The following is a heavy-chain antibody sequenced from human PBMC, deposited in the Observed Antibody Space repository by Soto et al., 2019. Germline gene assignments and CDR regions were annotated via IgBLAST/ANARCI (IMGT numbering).Heavy chain of an antibody. CDR2: ISSSGSTI. Sequence: QVQLVESGGGLVKPGGSLRLSCAASGFTFSDYYMSWIRQAPGKGLEWVSYISSSGSTIYYADSVKGRFTISRDNAKNSXXLQRTSLRAEDTAVYYCAREPLTGTTDDCYYGVDVWGHGTTVSVAS. D-gene: IGHD1-20*01. CDR1: GFTFSDYY. CDR3: AREPLTGTTDDCYYGVDV. J-gene: IGHJ6*02. V-gene: IGHV3-11*01.